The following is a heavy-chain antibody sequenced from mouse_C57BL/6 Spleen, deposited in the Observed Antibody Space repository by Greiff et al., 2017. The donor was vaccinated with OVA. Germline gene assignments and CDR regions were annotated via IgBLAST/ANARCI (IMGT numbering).Heavy chain of an antibody. Sequence: QVQLQQPGAELVMPGASVKLSCKASGYTFTSYWMHWVKQRPGQGLEWIGELDPSDSYTKYNQKVKGKSTLTLDKSSSTDYMQLSTLTSEDSAVYYCARGITTVVAHFDYWGQGTTLTVSS. D-gene: IGHD1-1*01. V-gene: IGHV1-69*01. CDR1: GYTFTSYW. J-gene: IGHJ2*01. CDR3: ARGITTVVAHFDY. CDR2: LDPSDSYT.